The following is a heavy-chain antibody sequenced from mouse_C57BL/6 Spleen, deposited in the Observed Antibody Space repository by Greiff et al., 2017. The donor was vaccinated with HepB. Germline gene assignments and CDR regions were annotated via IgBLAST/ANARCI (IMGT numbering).Heavy chain of an antibody. Sequence: QVQLKQSGAELARPGASVKLSCKASGYTFTSSGISWVKQRTGQGLEWIGEIYPRSGNTYYNEKFKGKAPLTADKSSSTAYMELRSLTSEDSAVYFCARRTAQAPMDYWGQGTSVTVSS. CDR2: IYPRSGNT. CDR3: ARRTAQAPMDY. J-gene: IGHJ4*01. D-gene: IGHD3-2*02. V-gene: IGHV1-81*01. CDR1: GYTFTSSG.